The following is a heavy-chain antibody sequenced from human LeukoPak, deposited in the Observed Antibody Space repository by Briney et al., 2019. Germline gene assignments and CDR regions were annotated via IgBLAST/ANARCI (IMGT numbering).Heavy chain of an antibody. J-gene: IGHJ4*02. CDR1: GFTFSSYE. D-gene: IGHD2-2*01. V-gene: IGHV3-48*03. CDR2: ISSSGSTI. Sequence: GGTLTLSCAASGFTFSSYEMNWVRQAPGKGLEWVSYISSSGSTIYYADSVKGRFTISRDNAKNSLYLQMNSLRAEDTAVYYCAALLWSRFDYWGQGTLVTVSS. CDR3: AALLWSRFDY.